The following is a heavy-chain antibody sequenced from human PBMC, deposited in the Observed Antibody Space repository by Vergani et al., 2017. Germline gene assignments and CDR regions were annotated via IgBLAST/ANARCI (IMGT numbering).Heavy chain of an antibody. Sequence: QVQLVQSGAEVKKPGSSVKVSCKASGGTFSSYTISWVRQAPGQGLEWMGRIIPILGIANYAQKFQGRVTITADKSTSTAYMELSSLRSDDTAVYYCARGAYCGGDCYSPIDYWGQGTLVTVSS. J-gene: IGHJ4*02. D-gene: IGHD2-21*01. CDR1: GGTFSSYT. V-gene: IGHV1-69*02. CDR2: IIPILGIA. CDR3: ARGAYCGGDCYSPIDY.